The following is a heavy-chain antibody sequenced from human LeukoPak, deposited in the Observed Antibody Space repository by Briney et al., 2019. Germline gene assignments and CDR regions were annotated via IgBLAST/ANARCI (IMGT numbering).Heavy chain of an antibody. CDR1: GYTFTGYY. V-gene: IGHV1-2*06. CDR3: ASAYSGMVRGVITSTEF. J-gene: IGHJ4*02. CDR2: INPNIGGT. D-gene: IGHD3-10*01. Sequence: ASVKVSCKASGYTFTGYYMHWVRQAPGQGLEWMGRINPNIGGTNYAQKFQDRVTMTRDTSISTAYMELSRLRSDDTAVYYCASAYSGMVRGVITSTEFWGQGTLVTVS.